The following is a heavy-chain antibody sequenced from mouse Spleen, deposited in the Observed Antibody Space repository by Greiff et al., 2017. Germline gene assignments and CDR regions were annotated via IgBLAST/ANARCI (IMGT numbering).Heavy chain of an antibody. J-gene: IGHJ2*01. CDR1: GFTFSDYY. CDR2: INYDGSST. D-gene: IGHD2-1*01. CDR3: ARGPYGNFLDY. V-gene: IGHV5-16*01. Sequence: EVKLMESEGGLVQPGSSMKLSCTASGFTFSDYYMAWVRQVPEKGLEWVANINYDGSSTYYLDSLKSRFIISRDNAKNILYLQMSSLKSEDTATYYCARGPYGNFLDYWGQGTTLTVSS.